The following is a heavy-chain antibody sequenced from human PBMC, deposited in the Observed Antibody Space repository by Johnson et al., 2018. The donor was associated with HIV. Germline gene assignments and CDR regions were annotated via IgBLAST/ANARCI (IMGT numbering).Heavy chain of an antibody. V-gene: IGHV3-30*03. CDR1: GLTFRSYG. Sequence: QVQLVESGGGLIQPGGSLRLSCAASGLTFRSYGMQWVRQAPGKGLAWVAVLSYDGSNRYYPDSVKGRFTISRDHSRSTMYLQMHSLRAEETAVYYCASGKFSVRVVIFIDVWGQGTMVTVSS. CDR3: ASGKFSVRVVIFIDV. D-gene: IGHD3-22*01. J-gene: IGHJ3*01. CDR2: LSYDGSNR.